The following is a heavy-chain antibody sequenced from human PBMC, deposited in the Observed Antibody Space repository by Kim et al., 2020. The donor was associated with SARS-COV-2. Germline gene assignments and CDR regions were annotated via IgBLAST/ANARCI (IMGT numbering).Heavy chain of an antibody. CDR2: INTNTGNP. D-gene: IGHD5-12*01. CDR3: AREYSGYDYVPPRHPPDY. CDR1: GYTFTSYA. Sequence: ASVKVSCKASGYTFTSYAMNWVRQAPGQGLEWMGWINTNTGNPTYAQGFTGRFVFSLDTSVSTAYLQISSLKAEDTAVYYCAREYSGYDYVPPRHPPDYWGQGTLVTVSS. J-gene: IGHJ4*02. V-gene: IGHV7-4-1*02.